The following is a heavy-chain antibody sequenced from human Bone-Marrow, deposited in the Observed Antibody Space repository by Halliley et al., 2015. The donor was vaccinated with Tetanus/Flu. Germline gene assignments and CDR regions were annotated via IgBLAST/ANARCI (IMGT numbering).Heavy chain of an antibody. D-gene: IGHD1-20*01. V-gene: IGHV1-18*01. Sequence: QLVQSGAEVKKPGASVKVSCKTSGYTFNSYGISWVRQAPGQGLEWMGWISTYNDKTNYAQRLQGRVTMTTDTSTSTAYMELRSLRSDDTAVYYCARVGKYNWNDGIAFDIWGQGTIVTVSS. CDR3: ARVGKYNWNDGIAFDI. CDR2: ISTYNDKT. J-gene: IGHJ3*02. CDR1: GYTFNSYG.